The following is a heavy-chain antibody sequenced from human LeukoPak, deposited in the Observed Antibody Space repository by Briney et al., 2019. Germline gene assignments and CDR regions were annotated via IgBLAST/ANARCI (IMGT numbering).Heavy chain of an antibody. Sequence: GASVKVSCKASGYTFTSYGITWVRQAPGQGLEWMGWISAYNGNTIYAQKLQGRVTMTTDTSTNTAYMELRSLRSDDTAVYYCARDRYEWKLAGSGMEVWGQGTTVTVSS. CDR2: ISAYNGNT. CDR1: GYTFTSYG. D-gene: IGHD1-26*01. CDR3: ARDRYEWKLAGSGMEV. J-gene: IGHJ6*02. V-gene: IGHV1-18*01.